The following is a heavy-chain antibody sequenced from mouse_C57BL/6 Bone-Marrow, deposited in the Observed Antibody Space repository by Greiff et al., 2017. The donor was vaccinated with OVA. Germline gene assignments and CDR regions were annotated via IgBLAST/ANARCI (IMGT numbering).Heavy chain of an antibody. V-gene: IGHV1-64*01. Sequence: QVQLKQPGAELVKPGASVKLSCKASGYTFTSYWMHWVKQRPGQGLEWIGMIHPNSGSTNYNEKFKSKATLTVDKSSSTAYMQLSSLTSEDSAVYYCARCYYGSSRYFDVWGTGTTVTVSS. CDR2: IHPNSGST. D-gene: IGHD1-1*01. CDR1: GYTFTSYW. CDR3: ARCYYGSSRYFDV. J-gene: IGHJ1*03.